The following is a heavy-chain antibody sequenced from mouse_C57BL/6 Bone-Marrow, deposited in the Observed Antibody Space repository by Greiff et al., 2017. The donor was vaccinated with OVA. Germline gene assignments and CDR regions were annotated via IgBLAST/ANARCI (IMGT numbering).Heavy chain of an antibody. J-gene: IGHJ4*01. CDR3: ARKGNPLYAMDY. V-gene: IGHV1-26*01. D-gene: IGHD2-1*01. CDR1: GYTFTDYY. Sequence: VQLQQSGPELVKPGASVKISCKASGYTFTDYYMNWVKQSHGKSLEWIGDINPNNGGTSYNQKFKGKATLTVDKSSSTAYMELRSLTSEDSAVYYCARKGNPLYAMDYWGQGTSVTVSS. CDR2: INPNNGGT.